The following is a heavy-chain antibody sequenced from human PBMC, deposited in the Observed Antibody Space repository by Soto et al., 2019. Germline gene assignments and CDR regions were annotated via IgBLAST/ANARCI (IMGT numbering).Heavy chain of an antibody. CDR2: IIPYYNTL. J-gene: IGHJ4*02. Sequence: QAQVVQSGAEVRKPGSSVKLSCKASEGTFNSYAIAWVRQAPGQGLEWMGGIIPYYNTLNYAQKFQDRVTTTADDSTNTLYMELSSLRSDDTAVYFFASGASRWYPYFFDSWAQGTLVTVSS. D-gene: IGHD6-13*01. CDR3: ASGASRWYPYFFDS. V-gene: IGHV1-69*01. CDR1: EGTFNSYA.